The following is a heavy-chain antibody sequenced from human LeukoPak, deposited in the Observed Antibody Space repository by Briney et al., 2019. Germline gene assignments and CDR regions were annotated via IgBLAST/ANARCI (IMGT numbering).Heavy chain of an antibody. CDR2: MNPNSGNT. J-gene: IGHJ4*02. D-gene: IGHD2-15*01. CDR3: ARDGDRRGGYQPDY. CDR1: GYTFTSYD. V-gene: IGHV1-8*01. Sequence: GASVKVSCKASGYTFTSYDINWVRQATGQGLEWMGWMNPNSGNTGYAQKFQGRVTMTRNTSISTAYMELSSLRSGDTAVYYCARDGDRRGGYQPDYWGQGTLVTVSS.